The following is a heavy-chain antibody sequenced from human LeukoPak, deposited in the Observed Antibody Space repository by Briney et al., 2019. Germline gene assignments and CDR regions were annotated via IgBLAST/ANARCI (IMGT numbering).Heavy chain of an antibody. CDR1: GFTFSSYW. CDR3: ARDPGLRYFDWFLYYFDY. D-gene: IGHD3-9*01. V-gene: IGHV3-7*01. CDR2: IKQDGGEK. J-gene: IGHJ4*02. Sequence: GGSLRLSCAASGFTFSSYWMSWVRQAPGKGLEWVANIKQDGGEKYYVDSVKGRFTISRDNAKNSLYLQMNSLRAEDTAVYYCARDPGLRYFDWFLYYFDYWGQGTLVTVSS.